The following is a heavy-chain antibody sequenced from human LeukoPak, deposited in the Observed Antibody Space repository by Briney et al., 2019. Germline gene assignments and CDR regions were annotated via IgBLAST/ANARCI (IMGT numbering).Heavy chain of an antibody. D-gene: IGHD1-7*01. CDR1: GASFSGFY. CDR2: INHSGST. V-gene: IGHV4-34*01. Sequence: SETLSLTCAVYGASFSGFYWSWLRQPPGKGLEWIGEINHSGSTNYNPSLKSRVTISVDTSKNQFSLKLSSVTAADTAVYYCATEHGTNYYGMDVWGQGTTVTVSS. CDR3: ATEHGTNYYGMDV. J-gene: IGHJ6*02.